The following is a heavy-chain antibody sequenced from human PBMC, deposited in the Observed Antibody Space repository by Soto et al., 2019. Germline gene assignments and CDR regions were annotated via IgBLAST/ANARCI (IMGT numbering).Heavy chain of an antibody. CDR1: GFTFSSYA. J-gene: IGHJ4*02. Sequence: PGGSLRLSCAASGFTFSSYAMHWVRQAPGKGLEWVAVISYDGSNKYYADSVKGRFTISRDNSKNTLYLQMNSLRAEDTAVYYCARPRAAMSLENYFDYWGQGTLVTVSS. D-gene: IGHD2-2*01. CDR3: ARPRAAMSLENYFDY. CDR2: ISYDGSNK. V-gene: IGHV3-30-3*01.